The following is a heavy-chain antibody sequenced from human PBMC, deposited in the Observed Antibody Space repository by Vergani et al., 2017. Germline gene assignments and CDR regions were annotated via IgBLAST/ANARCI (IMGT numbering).Heavy chain of an antibody. V-gene: IGHV3-21*01. J-gene: IGHJ3*02. CDR1: GFTFSSYS. CDR2: ISSSSSYI. CDR3: ARYCSSTSCYSAFDI. D-gene: IGHD2-2*02. Sequence: EVQLVETGGGLIQPGGSLRLSCAASGFTFSSYSMNWVRQAPGKGLEWVSSISSSSSYIYYADSVKGRFTISRDNAKNSLYLQMNSLRAEDTAVYYCARYCSSTSCYSAFDIWGQGTMVTVSS.